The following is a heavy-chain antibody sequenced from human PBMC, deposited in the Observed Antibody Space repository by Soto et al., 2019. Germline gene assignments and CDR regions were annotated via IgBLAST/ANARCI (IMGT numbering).Heavy chain of an antibody. CDR1: GGSISSGDYY. V-gene: IGHV4-61*03. Sequence: PSQTLSLTCTVSGGSISSGDYYWSLIRQPPGKGLEWIGYISYSGSTNYNPSLKSRLTISLNTSKKHFSLKLSSVTAADTAVYYCARGTRATQYYYYFYGMDVWGQGTTVTVSS. CDR2: ISYSGST. CDR3: ARGTRATQYYYYFYGMDV. J-gene: IGHJ6*02.